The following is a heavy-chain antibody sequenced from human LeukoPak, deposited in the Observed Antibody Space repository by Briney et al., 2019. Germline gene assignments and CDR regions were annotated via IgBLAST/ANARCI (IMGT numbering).Heavy chain of an antibody. V-gene: IGHV1-69*04. CDR1: GGTFSSYA. CDR3: ARIPYSSGWSDY. D-gene: IGHD6-19*01. Sequence: ASVKVSCKASGGTFSSYAISWVRQAPGQGLEWMGRIIPIFGIANYAQKFQCRVTITADKSTSTAYMELSSLRSEDTAVYYCARIPYSSGWSDYWGQGTLVTVSS. J-gene: IGHJ4*02. CDR2: IIPIFGIA.